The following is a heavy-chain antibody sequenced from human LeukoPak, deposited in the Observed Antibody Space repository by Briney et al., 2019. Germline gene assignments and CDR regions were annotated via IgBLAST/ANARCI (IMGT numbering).Heavy chain of an antibody. CDR3: ARSRSGSAHFDY. D-gene: IGHD1-26*01. J-gene: IGHJ4*02. Sequence: PGGSLRLSCAASGFTFSSYSMNWVRQAPGKGLEWVSSISSSSSYIYYADSVKGRFTISRDNAKNSLYLQMNSLRAEDTAVYYCARSRSGSAHFDYWGQGTRVTVSS. CDR2: ISSSSSYI. V-gene: IGHV3-21*01. CDR1: GFTFSSYS.